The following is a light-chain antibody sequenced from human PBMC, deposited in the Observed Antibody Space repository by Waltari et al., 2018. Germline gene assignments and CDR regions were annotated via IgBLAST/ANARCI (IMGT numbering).Light chain of an antibody. CDR3: SSYTSSSTYV. CDR1: SSDVDGYNY. V-gene: IGLV2-14*01. Sequence: QSALTQPASVSGSPGQSITISCTGTSSDVDGYNYVSWYQQHPGKAPKLRIYEVNNRPSGVSSRFSGSKSGNTASLTISGLQAEDEADYYCSSYTSSSTYVFGTGTKVTVL. J-gene: IGLJ1*01. CDR2: EVN.